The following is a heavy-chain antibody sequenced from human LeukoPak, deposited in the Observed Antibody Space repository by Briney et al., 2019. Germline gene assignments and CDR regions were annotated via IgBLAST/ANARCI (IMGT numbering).Heavy chain of an antibody. Sequence: GGSVILSWGASGFTFRSYSMNWGRQATGKTLEWVSSLSGSRSYISYADSAQSRFTISRDNAKNSLYLQMHSLRAEATAVYYCARASTFGESRSYMDVWGKGTPVTVSS. V-gene: IGHV3-21*01. J-gene: IGHJ6*03. CDR3: ARASTFGESRSYMDV. CDR1: GFTFRSYS. CDR2: LSGSRSYI. D-gene: IGHD3-10*01.